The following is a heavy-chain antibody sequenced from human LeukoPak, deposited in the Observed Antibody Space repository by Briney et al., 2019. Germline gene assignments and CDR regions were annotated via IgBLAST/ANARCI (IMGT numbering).Heavy chain of an antibody. Sequence: GGSLRLSCAASGFTFSSYSMQWVRQTPGKVLEWVGIMSNSGENTFYGEAVKGRFTISRDNSQNTLYLQMNSLRPEDTAVYYCAKGGASVTRYVDYWGQGTLVTVSS. CDR1: GFTFSSYS. CDR2: MSNSGENT. J-gene: IGHJ4*02. CDR3: AKGGASVTRYVDY. V-gene: IGHV3-30*18. D-gene: IGHD4-17*01.